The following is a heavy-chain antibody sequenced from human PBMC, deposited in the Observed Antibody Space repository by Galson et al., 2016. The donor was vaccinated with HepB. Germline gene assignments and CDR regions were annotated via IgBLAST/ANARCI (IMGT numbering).Heavy chain of an antibody. V-gene: IGHV3-7*03. CDR2: INRDGSQK. J-gene: IGHJ3*02. D-gene: IGHD3-3*01. CDR1: GFTLNTYW. CDR3: ARDWSPRGAKFWYDAFDI. Sequence: SLRLSCAASGFTLNTYWMNWVRQAPGRGLEWVANINRDGSQKHYLDSVDGRFSISRDNARNSLDLQMNSLRDEDTAFYYCARDWSPRGAKFWYDAFDIWGPGTTVTVYS.